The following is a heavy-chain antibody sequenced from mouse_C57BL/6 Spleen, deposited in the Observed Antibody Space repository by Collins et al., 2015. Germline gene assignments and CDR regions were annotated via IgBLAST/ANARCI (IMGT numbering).Heavy chain of an antibody. V-gene: IGHV7-3*01. J-gene: IGHJ3*01. CDR3: ARSDGYGFAY. CDR2: GINA. D-gene: IGHD2-2*01. Sequence: GINAEYSASVKGRFTISRDNSQSILYLQMNPLRAEDSATYYCARSDGYGFAYWGQGTLVTVSA.